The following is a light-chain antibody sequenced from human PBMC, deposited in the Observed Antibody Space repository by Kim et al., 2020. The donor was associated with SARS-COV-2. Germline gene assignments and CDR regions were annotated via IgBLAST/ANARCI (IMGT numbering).Light chain of an antibody. J-gene: IGKJ4*01. Sequence: PGERATLSCRASQTVTSSYLVWYQQTPGQPPRLLIYDASRRATGIPDRFSGSGSGTDFTLTINGLEPEDSAVYYCQQYFNSPVTFGGGTKVDIK. CDR2: DAS. CDR3: QQYFNSPVT. V-gene: IGKV3-20*01. CDR1: QTVTSSY.